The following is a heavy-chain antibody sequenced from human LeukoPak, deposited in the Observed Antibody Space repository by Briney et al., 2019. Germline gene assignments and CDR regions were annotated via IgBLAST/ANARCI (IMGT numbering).Heavy chain of an antibody. CDR1: GFTFSSYA. V-gene: IGHV3-23*01. CDR3: AKEPSYCTNGVCYSRVFDR. J-gene: IGHJ5*02. D-gene: IGHD2-8*01. Sequence: GGSLRLSCAASGFTFSSYAMSWVRQAPGKGLEWVSAISGSGGNTYYADSVKGRFTISRDNSKNTLYLQMSSLRAEDTAVYYCAKEPSYCTNGVCYSRVFDRWGQGTLVTVSS. CDR2: ISGSGGNT.